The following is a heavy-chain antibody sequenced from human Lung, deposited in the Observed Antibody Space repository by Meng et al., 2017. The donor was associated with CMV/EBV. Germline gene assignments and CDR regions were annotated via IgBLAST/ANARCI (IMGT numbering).Heavy chain of an antibody. Sequence: QLQLVQSGAEVKKPGASVRVSCKASGNTFTHHGISWIRQAPGQGLGWMGWISCYNGDTNYAQKLQGRVTMTTDTSTNTAYMDLRGLRSDDTAVYYCARDPSNTSGRYAYFDYWGQGTLVTVSS. CDR3: ARDPSNTSGRYAYFDY. V-gene: IGHV1-18*01. CDR2: ISCYNGDT. CDR1: GNTFTHHG. J-gene: IGHJ4*02. D-gene: IGHD6-19*01.